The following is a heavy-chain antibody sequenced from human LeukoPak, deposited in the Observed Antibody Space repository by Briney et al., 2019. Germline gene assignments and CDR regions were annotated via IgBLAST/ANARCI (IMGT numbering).Heavy chain of an antibody. Sequence: EASVKVSCKASGYTFTSYGISWVRQAPGQGLEWMGWISAYNGNTNYAQKLQGRVTMTTDTSTSTAYMELRSLRSDDTAVYYCAREGEAFHQESSGWYWYFDLWGRGTLVTVSS. D-gene: IGHD6-19*01. J-gene: IGHJ2*01. CDR1: GYTFTSYG. CDR3: AREGEAFHQESSGWYWYFDL. CDR2: ISAYNGNT. V-gene: IGHV1-18*01.